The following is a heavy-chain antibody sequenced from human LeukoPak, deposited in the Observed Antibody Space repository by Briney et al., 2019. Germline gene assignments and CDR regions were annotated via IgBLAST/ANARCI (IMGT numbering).Heavy chain of an antibody. CDR1: GGSFSGYY. CDR2: INHSGSS. CDR3: ARGIPPPYYSDSSGYYLDY. V-gene: IGHV4-34*01. D-gene: IGHD3-22*01. J-gene: IGHJ4*02. Sequence: SETLSLTCAVYGGSFSGYYWSWIRQPPGKGLELIGEINHSGSSNYNPSLKSRVPISVDTSKNQFSLKVSSVTAADTAVSYCARGIPPPYYSDSSGYYLDYWGQGTLVTVSS.